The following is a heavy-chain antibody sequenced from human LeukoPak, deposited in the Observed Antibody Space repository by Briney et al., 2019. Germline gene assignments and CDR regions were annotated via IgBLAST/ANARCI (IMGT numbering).Heavy chain of an antibody. CDR1: GYSFTSYW. V-gene: IGHV5-51*01. Sequence: GESLQISCKGSGYSFTSYWIGWVRPMPGKGLEWMGIIYPGDSDTRYSPSFQGQVTISADKSISTAYLQWSSLKASDTAMYYCARQAGGFWSGYGFDYWGQGTLVTVSS. D-gene: IGHD3-3*01. J-gene: IGHJ4*02. CDR3: ARQAGGFWSGYGFDY. CDR2: IYPGDSDT.